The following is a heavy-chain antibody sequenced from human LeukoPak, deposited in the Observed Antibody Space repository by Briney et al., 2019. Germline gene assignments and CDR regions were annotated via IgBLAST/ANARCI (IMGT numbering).Heavy chain of an antibody. V-gene: IGHV1-69*06. CDR2: IIPIFGTA. Sequence: SVKVSCKASGGTFSSYAISWVRQAPGQGLEWMGGIIPIFGTANYAQKFQGGVTITADKSTSTAYMELSSLRSEDTAVYYCARDQGGSYLSFFDYWGQGTLVTVSS. J-gene: IGHJ4*02. CDR1: GGTFSSYA. D-gene: IGHD1-26*01. CDR3: ARDQGGSYLSFFDY.